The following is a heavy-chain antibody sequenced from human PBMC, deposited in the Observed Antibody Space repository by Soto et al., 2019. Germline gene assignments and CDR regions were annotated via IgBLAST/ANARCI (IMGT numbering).Heavy chain of an antibody. CDR3: ARSRGSPRSFHY. V-gene: IGHV4-59*01. CDR2: IYYSGST. J-gene: IGHJ4*02. Sequence: PSETLSLTCAVSGGSISTYWRSWIRQPPRKGLEWIGYIYYSGSTNYNPSLKSRVTISVDTSKNQFSLKLTSVTAADTAVCYCARSRGSPRSFHYWGQGTLVTVSS. CDR1: GGSISTYW. D-gene: IGHD3-10*01.